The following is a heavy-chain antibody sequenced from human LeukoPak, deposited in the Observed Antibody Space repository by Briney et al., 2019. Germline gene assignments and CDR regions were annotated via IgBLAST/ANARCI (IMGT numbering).Heavy chain of an antibody. CDR3: ARDRLSSSQNNYFDY. V-gene: IGHV3-33*01. D-gene: IGHD6-13*01. CDR2: IWYDGSSE. CDR1: GFTFTTYG. Sequence: PGRSLRLSCAASGFTFTTYGMHWVRQAPGKGLEWVALIWYDGSSEYYAESVKGRFTISRDNSKNTVYLQMNSLRAEDTAVYYCARDRLSSSQNNYFDYWGQGTLATVSS. J-gene: IGHJ4*02.